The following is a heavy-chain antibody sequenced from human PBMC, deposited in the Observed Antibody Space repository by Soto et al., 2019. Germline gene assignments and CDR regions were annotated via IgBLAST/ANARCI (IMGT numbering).Heavy chain of an antibody. CDR3: ARASAYTATDFDY. CDR1: CGSISSGDYY. CDR2: IFYSGNT. Sequence: QVQLQESGPGLVKPSQTLSLTCTVSCGSISSGDYYWCWIRQPPGKGLEWIGSIFYSGNTHYNPALRRRLTISVDTSKNQFSLKLSSVTAADTAVYYCARASAYTATDFDYWGQGTLVTVSS. J-gene: IGHJ4*02. D-gene: IGHD2-15*01. V-gene: IGHV4-30-4*01.